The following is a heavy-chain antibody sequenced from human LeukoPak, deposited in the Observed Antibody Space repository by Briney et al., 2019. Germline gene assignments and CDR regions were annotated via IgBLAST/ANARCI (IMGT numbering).Heavy chain of an antibody. CDR1: GFTVSSNY. Sequence: GGSLRLSCAASGFTVSSNYMSWVRQAPGKGLEWVSVIYSGGNAYHADSVKGRFTISRDNSKNTLYLQMNSLRAEDTAVYYCARDHGGDSTAYTDYWGQGTLVTVSS. D-gene: IGHD3-22*01. CDR3: ARDHGGDSTAYTDY. V-gene: IGHV3-53*01. J-gene: IGHJ4*02. CDR2: IYSGGNA.